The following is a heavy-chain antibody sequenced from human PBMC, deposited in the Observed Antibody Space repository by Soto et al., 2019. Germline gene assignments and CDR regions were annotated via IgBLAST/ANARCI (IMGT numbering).Heavy chain of an antibody. CDR3: ARTIGGASSLYFDY. V-gene: IGHV3-66*01. CDR2: IYTGDLT. CDR1: GFTVGSNY. J-gene: IGHJ4*02. D-gene: IGHD2-15*01. Sequence: EVQLVDSGGALVQPGGSLRLSCAASGFTVGSNYMNGVRQAPGKGLEWVSVIYTGDLTSYADSVKGRFTISRDDSSNTLYLQMSSLRTDDTAVYYCARTIGGASSLYFDYWGQGTLVTVSS.